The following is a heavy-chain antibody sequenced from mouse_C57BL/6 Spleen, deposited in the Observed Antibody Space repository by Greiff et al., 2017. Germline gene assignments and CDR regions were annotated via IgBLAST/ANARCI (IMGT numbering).Heavy chain of an antibody. Sequence: EVQPVESGGGLVKPGGSLKLSCAASGFTFSDYGMHWVRQAPEKGLEWVAYISSGSSTIHYADTVKGRFTISRDNAKNTLFLQMPSLRSEDTAMYYCARPHYDDAPMDYWGQGTSVTVSS. D-gene: IGHD2-3*01. CDR1: GFTFSDYG. CDR3: ARPHYDDAPMDY. J-gene: IGHJ4*01. CDR2: ISSGSSTI. V-gene: IGHV5-17*01.